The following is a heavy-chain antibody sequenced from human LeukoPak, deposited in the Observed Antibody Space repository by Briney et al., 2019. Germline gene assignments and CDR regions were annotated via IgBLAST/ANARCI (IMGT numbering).Heavy chain of an antibody. J-gene: IGHJ4*02. CDR2: ISTSGGST. V-gene: IGHV3-23*01. D-gene: IGHD3-9*01. CDR3: AKDGMDNILTGSYLDD. CDR1: VLTFNIYA. Sequence: GGPLTLSCAASVLTFNIYAVSWVPQAPGKGLEWVSAISTSGGSTHYADSVNGLSPISRDNSKHTLYLQMNGLRAEDPAVYYCAKDGMDNILTGSYLDDWGQGTPVTVSS.